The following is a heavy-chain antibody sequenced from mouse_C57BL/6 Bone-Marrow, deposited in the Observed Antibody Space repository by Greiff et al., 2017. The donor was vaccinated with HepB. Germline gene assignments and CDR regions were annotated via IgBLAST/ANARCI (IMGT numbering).Heavy chain of an antibody. CDR3: ASSFAY. Sequence: QVQLQQSGAELVRPGASVKLSCKASGYTFTDYYINWVKQRPGQGLEWIARIYPGSGNTYYNEKFKGKATLTAEKSSSPAYMQLSSLTSEDSAVYFCASSFAYWGQGTLVTVSA. CDR1: GYTFTDYY. J-gene: IGHJ3*01. CDR2: IYPGSGNT. V-gene: IGHV1-76*01.